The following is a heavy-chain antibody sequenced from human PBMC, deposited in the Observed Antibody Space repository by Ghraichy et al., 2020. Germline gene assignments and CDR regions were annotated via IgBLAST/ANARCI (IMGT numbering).Heavy chain of an antibody. CDR2: IYYSGRT. D-gene: IGHD3-16*01. CDR3: ARGLKVMIPNPLDY. V-gene: IGHV4-30-4*01. CDR1: GGSISSGDYY. J-gene: IGHJ4*02. Sequence: SETLSLTCTVSGGSISSGDYYWSWIRQPPGKGLEWIGYIYYSGRTYYNPSLKSRVTISVDTSKNQFSLKLSSVTAADTAVYYCARGLKVMIPNPLDYWGQGTLVTVSS.